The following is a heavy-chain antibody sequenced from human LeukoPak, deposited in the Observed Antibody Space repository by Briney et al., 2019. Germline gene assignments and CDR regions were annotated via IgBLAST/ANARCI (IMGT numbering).Heavy chain of an antibody. CDR3: ASDSLYCSSTSCSFDY. J-gene: IGHJ4*02. Sequence: PGGSLRLSCAASGFTFSDYYMSWVRQAPGKGLEWVSYISSSGSTIYYADSVKGRFTISRDNAKNSLYLQMNSLRAEDTAVYYCASDSLYCSSTSCSFDYWGQGTLVTVSS. CDR2: ISSSGSTI. CDR1: GFTFSDYY. D-gene: IGHD2-2*01. V-gene: IGHV3-11*04.